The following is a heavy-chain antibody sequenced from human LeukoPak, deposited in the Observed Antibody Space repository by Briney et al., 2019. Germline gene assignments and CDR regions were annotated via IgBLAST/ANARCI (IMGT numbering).Heavy chain of an antibody. V-gene: IGHV3-48*01. CDR3: ARDHGITGRDY. CDR2: ISSSSSTI. Sequence: GGSLRLSCAASGFTFSTYSMNWVRQAPGKGLEWVSYISSSSSTIYCADSVKGRFTISRDNAKNSLYLQMNSLRAEDTAVYYCARDHGITGRDYWGQGTLVTVSS. D-gene: IGHD1-20*01. CDR1: GFTFSTYS. J-gene: IGHJ4*02.